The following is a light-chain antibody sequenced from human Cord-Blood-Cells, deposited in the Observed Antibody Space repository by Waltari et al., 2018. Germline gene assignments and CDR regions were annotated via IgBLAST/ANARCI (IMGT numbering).Light chain of an antibody. V-gene: IGKV3-20*01. J-gene: IGKJ1*01. CDR1: QSVSSSY. Sequence: EIVWTQSPGTLSLSPGERANLSCRASQSVSSSYLAWYQQKPGHAPRLLIYGASSRATGIPDRFSGSGSGTDFTLTIGRLEPEDFAVYYCQQYGSSPPWTFGQGTKVEIK. CDR2: GAS. CDR3: QQYGSSPPWT.